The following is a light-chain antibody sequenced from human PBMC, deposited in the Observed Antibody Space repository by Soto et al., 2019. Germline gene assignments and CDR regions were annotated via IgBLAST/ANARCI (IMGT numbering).Light chain of an antibody. CDR3: QSYDSSLNGGV. CDR1: SSNIGAGYD. V-gene: IGLV1-40*01. CDR2: GNS. Sequence: QSVLTQPPSVSGAPGQRVTISCTGSSSNIGAGYDVHWYQQLPGTAPKLLIYGNSNRPSGVPDRFSGSKSGTSASLAITGLQAEDEADYYCQSYDSSLNGGVFGGGTQLTVL. J-gene: IGLJ3*02.